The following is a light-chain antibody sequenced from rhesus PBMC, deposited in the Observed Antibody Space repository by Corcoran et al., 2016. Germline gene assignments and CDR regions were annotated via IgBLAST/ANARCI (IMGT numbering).Light chain of an antibody. Sequence: DIQMTQSPSSLSASVGDTVTITCRASQGINNYLSWYQQKPGKAPKPLIYYASRLETGVPSRFSGSGSGKDYTLTISSLQPEDIATYYCQKYNNSPFTFGPGTKLDIK. CDR1: QGINNY. V-gene: IGKV1-66*01. CDR2: YAS. J-gene: IGKJ3*01. CDR3: QKYNNSPFT.